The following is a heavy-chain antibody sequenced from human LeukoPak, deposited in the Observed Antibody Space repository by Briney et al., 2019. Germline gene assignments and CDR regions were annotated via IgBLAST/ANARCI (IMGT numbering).Heavy chain of an antibody. CDR1: GGSISSGGYY. CDR2: IYNSGST. J-gene: IGHJ4*02. V-gene: IGHV4-31*03. Sequence: SEILSLTCTVSGGSISSGGYYWSWIRQHPGKGLEWIGYIYNSGSTYYNPSLKSRVTMSVDTSKNQFSLQLSSVTAADTAVYYCARGRTNQDYWGQGTLVTVSS. CDR3: ARGRTNQDY.